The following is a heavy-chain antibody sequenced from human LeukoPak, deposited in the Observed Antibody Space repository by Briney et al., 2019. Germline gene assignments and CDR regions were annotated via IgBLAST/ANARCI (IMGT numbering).Heavy chain of an antibody. J-gene: IGHJ4*02. V-gene: IGHV3-30-3*02. CDR3: AKISKGYSYCSSTSCYQEVDY. CDR2: TSYDGSNK. CDR1: GFTFSDCS. Sequence: GGTLRLSCAASGFTFSDCSMHWVRQAPGKGLEWVAITSYDGSNKYHAESVKGRFTISRDNSKNTLYLQMNSLRAEDTAVYYCAKISKGYSYCSSTSCYQEVDYWGQGTLVTVSS. D-gene: IGHD2-2*01.